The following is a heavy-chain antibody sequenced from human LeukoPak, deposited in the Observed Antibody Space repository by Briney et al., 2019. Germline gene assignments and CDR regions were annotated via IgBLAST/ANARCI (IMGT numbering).Heavy chain of an antibody. Sequence: GASVKVSCKASGYTLTSYDINWVRQATGQGLEWMGWMNPNSGNTGYAQKFQGRVTMTRNTSISTAYMELSSLRHQDTAVYYCATQNYYDSSGYYYRTPADYWGQGTLVTVSS. D-gene: IGHD3-22*01. J-gene: IGHJ4*02. CDR2: MNPNSGNT. CDR1: GYTLTSYD. CDR3: ATQNYYDSSGYYYRTPADY. V-gene: IGHV1-8*01.